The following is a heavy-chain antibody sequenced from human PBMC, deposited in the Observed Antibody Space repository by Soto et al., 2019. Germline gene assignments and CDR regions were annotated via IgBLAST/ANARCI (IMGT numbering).Heavy chain of an antibody. D-gene: IGHD7-27*01. V-gene: IGHV5-51*01. CDR3: AIPLGSDALDDAFDI. CDR2: IYPGDSDT. CDR1: GYSFTSYW. Sequence: GESLKISCKGSGYSFTSYWIDWVRQMPGKGLEWMGIIYPGDSDTRYSPSFQGQVTISADKPISTAYLQWSSLKTSDTAMYYCAIPLGSDALDDAFDIWGQGTMVTVSS. J-gene: IGHJ3*02.